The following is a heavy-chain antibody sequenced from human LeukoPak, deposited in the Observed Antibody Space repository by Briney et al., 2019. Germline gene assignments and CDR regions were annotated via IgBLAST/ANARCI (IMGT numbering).Heavy chain of an antibody. CDR3: ARTVSAHFDY. CDR1: GGSISSYY. CDR2: IYSTGST. Sequence: SETLSLTCTVSGGSISSYYWSWIRQPAGKGLEWIGRIYSTGSTNHNPSLKSRVTMSVDTSKNQFSLKLTSVTAADTAVYYCARTVSAHFDYWGQGILVTVSS. V-gene: IGHV4-4*07. D-gene: IGHD4-11*01. J-gene: IGHJ4*02.